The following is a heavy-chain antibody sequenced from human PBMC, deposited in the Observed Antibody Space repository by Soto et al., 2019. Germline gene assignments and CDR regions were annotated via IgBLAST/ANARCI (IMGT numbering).Heavy chain of an antibody. D-gene: IGHD2-2*01. V-gene: IGHV3-23*01. CDR2: ISGSGGST. Sequence: GGSLRLSCAASGFTFSSYAMSWVRQAPGKGLEWVSAISGSGGSTYYADSVKGRFTISRDNSKNTLYLQMNSLRAEDTAVYYCAKEGVPAAIPLYYYYYYMDVWGKGTTVTVSS. CDR1: GFTFSSYA. CDR3: AKEGVPAAIPLYYYYYYMDV. J-gene: IGHJ6*03.